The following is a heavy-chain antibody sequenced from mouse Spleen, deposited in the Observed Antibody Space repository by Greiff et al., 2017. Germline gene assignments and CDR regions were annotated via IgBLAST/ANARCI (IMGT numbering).Heavy chain of an antibody. D-gene: IGHD1-2*01. CDR1: GYSFTGYY. V-gene: IGHV1-42*01. CDR2: INPSTGGT. Sequence: VQLQQSGPELVKPGASVKISCKASGYSFTGYYMNWVKQSPEKSLEWIGEINPSTGGTTYNQKFKAKATLTVDKSSSTAYMQLKSLTSEDSAVYYCTAEGFAYWGQGTLVTVSA. CDR3: TAEGFAY. J-gene: IGHJ3*01.